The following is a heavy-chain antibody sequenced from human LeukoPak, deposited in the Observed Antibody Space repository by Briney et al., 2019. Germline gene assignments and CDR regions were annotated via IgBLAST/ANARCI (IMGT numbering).Heavy chain of an antibody. V-gene: IGHV3-23*01. Sequence: PGGSLRLSCAASGFTFSSYGMSWVRQAPGKGLEWVSAISGSGGSTYYADSVKGRFTISRDNSKNTLYLQMNSLRAEDTAVYYCAKVRWFGELSWVGYMDVWGKGTTVTISS. CDR2: ISGSGGST. J-gene: IGHJ6*03. CDR1: GFTFSSYG. D-gene: IGHD3-10*01. CDR3: AKVRWFGELSWVGYMDV.